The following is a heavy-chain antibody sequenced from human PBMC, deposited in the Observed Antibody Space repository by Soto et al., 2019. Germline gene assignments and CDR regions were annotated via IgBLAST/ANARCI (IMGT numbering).Heavy chain of an antibody. CDR3: XREELGFSSGWYYFDY. Sequence: EVQLVESGGGLVQPGGSLRLSCAASGFTFSSYWMSWVRQAPGKGLEWVANIKQDGSEKYYMDSVKGRFTISRDNTXXXXXXXXXXXXXXXXXXXXXXREELGFSSGWYYFDYWGQGTLFTVSS. CDR1: GFTFSSYW. V-gene: IGHV3-7*02. J-gene: IGHJ4*02. D-gene: IGHD6-19*01. CDR2: IKQDGSEK.